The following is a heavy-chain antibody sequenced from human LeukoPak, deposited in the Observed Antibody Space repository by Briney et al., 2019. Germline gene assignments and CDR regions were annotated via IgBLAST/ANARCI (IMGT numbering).Heavy chain of an antibody. CDR2: ISSSGSTI. J-gene: IGHJ6*04. D-gene: IGHD3-3*01. CDR1: GFTFSSYE. V-gene: IGHV3-48*03. Sequence: QSGGSLRLSCAASGFTFSSYEMNWVPQAPGKGLEWVSYISSSGSTIYYADSVKGRFTISRDNAKNSLYLQMNSLRAEDTAVYCCAREVAILVWGKGTTVTVSS. CDR3: AREVAILV.